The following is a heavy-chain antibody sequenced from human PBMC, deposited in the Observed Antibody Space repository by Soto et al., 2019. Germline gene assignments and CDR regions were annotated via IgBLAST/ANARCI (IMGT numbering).Heavy chain of an antibody. CDR1: GFTFDDYG. J-gene: IGHJ3*02. Sequence: EVQLVESGGGLVQPGRSLRLSCVASGFTFDDYGMHWVRQAPGKGLEWVSGISWNSGRKGYGDSVKGRFTISRDNAKNSLYLHMSSVSIEDTALYYCAKDFLWGGDGEFDAFVIWGRGTMVIVSS. D-gene: IGHD2-21*01. CDR3: AKDFLWGGDGEFDAFVI. CDR2: ISWNSGRK. V-gene: IGHV3-9*01.